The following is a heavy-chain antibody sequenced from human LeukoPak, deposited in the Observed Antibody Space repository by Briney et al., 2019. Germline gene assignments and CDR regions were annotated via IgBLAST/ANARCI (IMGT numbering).Heavy chain of an antibody. D-gene: IGHD3-3*01. V-gene: IGHV4-59*01. CDR1: GGSISSYY. J-gene: IGHJ4*02. CDR3: ARYDVWSGNYFDY. Sequence: PSETLSLTCTVSGGSISSYYWSWIRQPPGKGLEWIGYIYYSGSTNYNPSLKSRVTISVDTSKNQFSLKLSSVTAADTAVYYCARYDVWSGNYFDYWGQGTLVTVSS. CDR2: IYYSGST.